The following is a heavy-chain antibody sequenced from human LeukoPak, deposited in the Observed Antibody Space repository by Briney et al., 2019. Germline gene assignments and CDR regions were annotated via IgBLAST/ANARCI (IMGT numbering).Heavy chain of an antibody. J-gene: IGHJ4*02. CDR2: INHSGST. CDR3: ARRSIDSSGYSYDY. Sequence: SETLSLTCAVYGGSFSGYYWSWIRQPPGKGLEWIGEINHSGSTNYNPSLKSRVTISVDTSKNQFSLKLSSVTAADTAVYYCARRSIDSSGYSYDYWGQGTLVTVSS. V-gene: IGHV4-34*01. CDR1: GGSFSGYY. D-gene: IGHD3-22*01.